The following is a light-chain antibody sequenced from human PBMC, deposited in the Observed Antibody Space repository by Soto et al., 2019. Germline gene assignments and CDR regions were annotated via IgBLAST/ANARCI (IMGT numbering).Light chain of an antibody. Sequence: QSVLTQPPSVSGAPGQRVTISCTGSSSNIGAGYDVHWYQQLPGTAPKLLIYGNSNRPSGVPDRFSGSKSGTSASLAITGLQAEGEADYGCQSYDSSLSGVVFGGGTKLTVL. CDR2: GNS. J-gene: IGLJ2*01. CDR3: QSYDSSLSGVV. CDR1: SSNIGAGYD. V-gene: IGLV1-40*01.